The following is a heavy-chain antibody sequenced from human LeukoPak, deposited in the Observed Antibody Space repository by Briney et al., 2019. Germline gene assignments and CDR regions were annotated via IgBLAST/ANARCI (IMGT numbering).Heavy chain of an antibody. V-gene: IGHV4-30-2*01. CDR1: GGSISSGGYS. CDR3: ARDYPSLDY. CDR2: IYHSGST. J-gene: IGHJ4*02. Sequence: SQTLSLTCAVSGGSISSGGYSWSWIRQPPGKGLEWIGYIYHSGSTYYNPSLKSRVTISVDRSKNQFSLKLSSVTAADTAVYYCARDYPSLDYWGQGTLVTVSS.